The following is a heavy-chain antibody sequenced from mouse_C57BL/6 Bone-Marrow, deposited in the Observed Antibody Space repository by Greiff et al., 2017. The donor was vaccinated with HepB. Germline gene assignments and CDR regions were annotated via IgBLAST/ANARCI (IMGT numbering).Heavy chain of an antibody. V-gene: IGHV1-5*01. Sequence: VQLQQSGTVLARPGASVKMSCKTSGYTFTSYWMHWVKQRPGQGLEWIGAIYPGNSDTSYNQKFKGKAKLTAVTSASTAYRELSSLTNEDSAVYYCTRQDGNYEEYFDYWGQGTTLTVSS. CDR2: IYPGNSDT. D-gene: IGHD2-1*01. CDR3: TRQDGNYEEYFDY. J-gene: IGHJ2*01. CDR1: GYTFTSYW.